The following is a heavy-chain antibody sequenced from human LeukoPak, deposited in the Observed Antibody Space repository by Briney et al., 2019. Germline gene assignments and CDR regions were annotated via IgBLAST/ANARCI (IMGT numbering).Heavy chain of an antibody. Sequence: SETLSLTCTVSGGSISSYYWSWIRQPPGKGLEWIGYIYYGGSTNYNPSLKSRVTISVDTSKNQFSLKLSSVTAADTAVYYCARNAAAAASGIDYRGQGTLVTVSS. D-gene: IGHD6-13*01. CDR2: IYYGGST. CDR3: ARNAAAAASGIDY. J-gene: IGHJ4*02. V-gene: IGHV4-59*08. CDR1: GGSISSYY.